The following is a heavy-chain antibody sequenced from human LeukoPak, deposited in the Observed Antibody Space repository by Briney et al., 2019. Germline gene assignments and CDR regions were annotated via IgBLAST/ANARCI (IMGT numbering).Heavy chain of an antibody. CDR1: GFTFSSYW. CDR3: ARDRVAAAFDY. V-gene: IGHV3-74*01. Sequence: QAGGSLRLSCAASGFTFSSYWMHWVRQAPGKGLVWVSRINSDGSSTSYADSVKGRFAISRDNAKNTLYLQMNSLRAEDTAVYYCARDRVAAAFDYWGQGTLVTVSS. CDR2: INSDGSST. D-gene: IGHD6-13*01. J-gene: IGHJ4*02.